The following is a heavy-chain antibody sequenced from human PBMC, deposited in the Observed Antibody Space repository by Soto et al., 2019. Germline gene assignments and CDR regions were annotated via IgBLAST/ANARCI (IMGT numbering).Heavy chain of an antibody. V-gene: IGHV3-21*01. Sequence: GGSLRLSCTVTGFAFNNYGINWVRQAPGQGLEWVSSISKSDYTYYSDSVKGRFTISRDNAKNSVSLQMNTLRVEDTAVYYCAREDSIIIPAVSDFWGQGTLVTVSS. CDR3: AREDSIIIPAVSDF. D-gene: IGHD2-2*01. J-gene: IGHJ4*02. CDR1: GFAFNNYG. CDR2: ISKSDYT.